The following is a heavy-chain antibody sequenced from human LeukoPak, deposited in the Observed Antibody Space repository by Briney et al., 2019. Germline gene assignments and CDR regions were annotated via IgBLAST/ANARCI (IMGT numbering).Heavy chain of an antibody. CDR3: ARVLDGSCIDY. CDR2: IYSGGST. Sequence: GGSLRLSCAASGFTVSSNYMSWVRQAPGKGLEWVSAIYSGGSTYYADSVKGRFTISRDNSKNTLYLQMNSLRAEDTAVYYCARVLDGSCIDYWGQGTLVTVSS. V-gene: IGHV3-53*01. CDR1: GFTVSSNY. D-gene: IGHD2-15*01. J-gene: IGHJ4*02.